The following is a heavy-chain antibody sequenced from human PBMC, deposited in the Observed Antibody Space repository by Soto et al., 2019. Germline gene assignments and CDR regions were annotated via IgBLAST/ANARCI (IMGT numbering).Heavy chain of an antibody. CDR3: ARESLDYGDRPIDFDY. CDR1: GYTFTSYG. CDR2: IIAYNGNT. D-gene: IGHD4-17*01. Sequence: QVQLVQSGAEVKKPGASVKVSCKASGYTFTSYGISWVRQAPGQGLEWMGWIIAYNGNTNYAQKLQGRVTMTTDTSTSTAYMELRSLRSDDTAVYYCARESLDYGDRPIDFDYWGQGTLVTVSS. J-gene: IGHJ4*02. V-gene: IGHV1-18*01.